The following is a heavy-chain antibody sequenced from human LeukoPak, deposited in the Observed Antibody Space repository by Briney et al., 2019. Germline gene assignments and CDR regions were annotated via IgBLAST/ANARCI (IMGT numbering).Heavy chain of an antibody. CDR1: GGSTSSNYY. D-gene: IGHD3-22*01. J-gene: IGHJ4*02. Sequence: PSETLSLTCTVSGGSTSSNYYWGWIRQPPGKDLEWIGSIYYSGSTYYNPSLKSRVTISVDTSKNQFSLKLSSVTAADTAVYYCATAVYYDSSGYYFDYWGQGTLVTVSS. V-gene: IGHV4-39*01. CDR2: IYYSGST. CDR3: ATAVYYDSSGYYFDY.